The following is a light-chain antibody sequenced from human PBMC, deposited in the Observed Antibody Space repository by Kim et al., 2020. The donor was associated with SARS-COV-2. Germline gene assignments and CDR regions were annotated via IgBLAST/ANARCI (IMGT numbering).Light chain of an antibody. V-gene: IGKV4-1*01. CDR2: WAS. CDR1: QSVLYSSNNKNY. Sequence: RATINCKSSQSVLYSSNNKNYLAWYQQKPGQPPKLLIYWASTRESGVPDRFSGSGSGTEFTLTISSLQAEDVAVYYCQQYYSSWTFGQGTKVDIK. J-gene: IGKJ1*01. CDR3: QQYYSSWT.